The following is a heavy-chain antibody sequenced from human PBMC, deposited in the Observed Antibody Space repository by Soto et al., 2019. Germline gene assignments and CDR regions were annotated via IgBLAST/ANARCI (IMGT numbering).Heavy chain of an antibody. CDR1: GGTFSSYA. V-gene: IGHV1-69*13. CDR3: ARLGCSGGSCYSFGNNWFDP. CDR2: IIPIFGTA. D-gene: IGHD2-15*01. J-gene: IGHJ5*02. Sequence: SVKVSCKASGGTFSSYAISWVRQAPGQGLEWMGGIIPIFGTANYAQKFQGRVTITADESTSTAYMELSSLRSEDTAVYYCARLGCSGGSCYSFGNNWFDPWGQGTLVTVSS.